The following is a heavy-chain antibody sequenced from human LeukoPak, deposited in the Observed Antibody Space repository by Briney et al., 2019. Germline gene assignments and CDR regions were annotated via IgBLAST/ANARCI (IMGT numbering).Heavy chain of an antibody. D-gene: IGHD4-11*01. CDR1: GFSFCDLG. Sequence: PGGSLRLSCAASGFSFCDLGMHWIRQAPGKGLEWVTLIRSDGSSTYYADSVKGRFTISRDTSKNTLYLQMNSLRVEDTAVYYCAKDRDDYGNDCWGQGILVTVST. CDR3: AKDRDDYGNDC. J-gene: IGHJ4*02. CDR2: IRSDGSST. V-gene: IGHV3-30*02.